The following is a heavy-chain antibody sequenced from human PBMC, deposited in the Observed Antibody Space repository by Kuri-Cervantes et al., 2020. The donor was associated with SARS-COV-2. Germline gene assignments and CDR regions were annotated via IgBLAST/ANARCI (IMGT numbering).Heavy chain of an antibody. J-gene: IGHJ6*02. CDR3: AVDFWSGYSLRIGGAPGYGMDV. D-gene: IGHD3-3*01. CDR2: ISYDGTNK. Sequence: LSLTCAASEFTFRNYAMHWVRQAPGKGLEWVAVISYDGTNKYYADFVKGRFTISRDNSNNTLYLQMNSLRVEDTAVYYCAVDFWSGYSLRIGGAPGYGMDVWGQGTTVTVSS. CDR1: EFTFRNYA. V-gene: IGHV3-30-3*01.